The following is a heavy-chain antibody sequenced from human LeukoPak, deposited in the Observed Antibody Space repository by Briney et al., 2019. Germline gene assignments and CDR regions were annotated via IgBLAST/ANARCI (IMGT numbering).Heavy chain of an antibody. J-gene: IGHJ4*02. CDR2: IWYDGSNK. D-gene: IGHD6-19*01. V-gene: IGHV3-33*01. Sequence: PGGSLTLSCAASGFIFKTYAMHWVRQAPGKGLEWVTMIWYDGSNKYYGDSVKGRFTISRDNSKNTVYLQMNSLRVEDTAVYYCVSDPPSSGWSFDYWGQGALVTVSS. CDR3: VSDPPSSGWSFDY. CDR1: GFIFKTYA.